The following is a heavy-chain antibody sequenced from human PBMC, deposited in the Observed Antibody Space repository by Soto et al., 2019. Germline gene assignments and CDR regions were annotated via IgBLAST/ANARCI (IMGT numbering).Heavy chain of an antibody. CDR2: IYYSGST. D-gene: IGHD5-12*01. CDR1: GGSISNSNYY. V-gene: IGHV4-39*01. J-gene: IGHJ4*02. CDR3: ARRPYVEATLRPTYYFDS. Sequence: SETLSLTCSVSGGSISNSNYYWGWIRQPPGKGLEWIGSIYYSGSTYYNPSLKSRVAISVDTSKNQFSLMLGSVTAADTAVYYCARRPYVEATLRPTYYFDSWGQGTLVTVSS.